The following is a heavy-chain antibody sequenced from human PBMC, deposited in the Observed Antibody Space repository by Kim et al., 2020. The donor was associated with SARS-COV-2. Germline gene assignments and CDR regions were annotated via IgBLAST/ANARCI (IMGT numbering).Heavy chain of an antibody. V-gene: IGHV3-33*01. CDR2: NK. Sequence: NKYYADSVKGRFTISRDNSKNTLYLQMNSLRAEDTAVYYCARDISLWYFDLWGRGTLVTVSS. CDR3: ARDISLWYFDL. J-gene: IGHJ2*01.